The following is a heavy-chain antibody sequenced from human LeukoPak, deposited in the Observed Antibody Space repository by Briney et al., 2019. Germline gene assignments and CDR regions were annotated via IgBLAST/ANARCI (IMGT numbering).Heavy chain of an antibody. D-gene: IGHD6-6*01. CDR1: GYTFTSYG. Sequence: ASVKVSCKASGYTFTSYGISWVRQAPRQGLEWMGWMNPNSGNTGYAQKFQGRVTITRNTSISTAYMELSSLRSEDTAVYYCASIIAASAVWGQGTLVTVSS. CDR3: ASIIAASAV. CDR2: MNPNSGNT. J-gene: IGHJ4*02. V-gene: IGHV1-8*03.